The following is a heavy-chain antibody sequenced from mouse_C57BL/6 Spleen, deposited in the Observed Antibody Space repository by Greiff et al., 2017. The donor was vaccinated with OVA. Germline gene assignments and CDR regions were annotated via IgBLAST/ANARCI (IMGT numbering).Heavy chain of an antibody. CDR1: GFTFSNYW. J-gene: IGHJ2*01. CDR3: TGPGTGYYFDY. D-gene: IGHD4-1*01. Sequence: EVMLVESGGGLVQPGGSMKLSCVASGFTFSNYWMNWVRQSPEKGLEWVAQIRLKSDNYATHYAESVKGRFTISRDDSKSSVYLQMNNLRAEDTGIYYCTGPGTGYYFDYWGQGTTLTVSS. CDR2: IRLKSDNYAT. V-gene: IGHV6-3*01.